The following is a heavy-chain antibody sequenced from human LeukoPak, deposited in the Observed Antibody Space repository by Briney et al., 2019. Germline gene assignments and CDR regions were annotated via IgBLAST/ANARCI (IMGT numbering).Heavy chain of an antibody. D-gene: IGHD3-16*02. J-gene: IGHJ3*02. Sequence: EASVKVSCTASGYTFTGYYMHWVRPAPGQGLEWMGWINPNSGGTNYAQKFQGRVTMTRDTSISTAYMELSRLRSDDTAVYYCARESYDYVWGSYRPRAHDAFDIWGQGTMVTVSS. CDR2: INPNSGGT. CDR1: GYTFTGYY. V-gene: IGHV1-2*02. CDR3: ARESYDYVWGSYRPRAHDAFDI.